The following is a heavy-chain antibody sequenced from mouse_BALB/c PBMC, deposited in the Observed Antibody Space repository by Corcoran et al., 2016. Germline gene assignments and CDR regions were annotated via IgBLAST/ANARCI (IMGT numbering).Heavy chain of an antibody. Sequence: QVTLKESGPGILQPSQTLSLTCSFSGFSLSTSGMGVSWIRQPSGKGLEWLAHIYWDDDKRYNPSLKSRLTISKDTSRNQVFLKITSVDTADTATYYCARSPYCGSLYYFDYWGQGTTLTVSS. CDR2: IYWDDDK. V-gene: IGHV8-12*01. J-gene: IGHJ2*01. CDR3: ARSPYCGSLYYFDY. D-gene: IGHD1-2*01. CDR1: GFSLSTSGMG.